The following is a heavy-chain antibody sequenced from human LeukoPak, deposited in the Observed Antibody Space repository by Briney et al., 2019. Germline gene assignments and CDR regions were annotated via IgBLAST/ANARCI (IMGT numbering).Heavy chain of an antibody. CDR1: GGSFSGYY. D-gene: IGHD6-6*01. CDR2: IYYSGST. J-gene: IGHJ5*02. Sequence: SETLPLTCAVYGGSFSGYYWSWIRQPPGKGLEWIGYIYYSGSTNYNPSLKSRVTISVDTSKNQFSLKLSSVTAADTAVYYCARGSIAARPAPNWFDPWGQGTLVTVSS. CDR3: ARGSIAARPAPNWFDP. V-gene: IGHV4-59*01.